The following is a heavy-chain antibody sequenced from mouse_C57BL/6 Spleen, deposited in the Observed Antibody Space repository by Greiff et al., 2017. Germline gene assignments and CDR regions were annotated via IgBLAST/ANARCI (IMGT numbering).Heavy chain of an antibody. CDR1: GYTFTSYW. CDR2: IDPSDSYT. CDR3: ASGVVEGAMDY. Sequence: QVQLQQPGAELVMPGASVKLSCKASGYTFTSYWMHWVKQRPGQGLEWIGEIDPSDSYTNYNQKFKGKSTLTVDKSSSTAYMQLSSLTSEDSAVYDCASGVVEGAMDYWGQGTSVTVSS. J-gene: IGHJ4*01. V-gene: IGHV1-69*01. D-gene: IGHD1-1*01.